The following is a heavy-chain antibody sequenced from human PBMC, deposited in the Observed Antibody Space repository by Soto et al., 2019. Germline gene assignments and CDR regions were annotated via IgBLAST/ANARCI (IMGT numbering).Heavy chain of an antibody. D-gene: IGHD1-7*01. CDR2: IKQDGSER. Sequence: EVQLVESGGGLVQPGGSLRLSCEASGFTFSGFCLTWVRQAPGKGLGWVAHIKQDGSERYYLDSVKGRFTISRENAKNSLYLQMNSLRAEDTAVYYCARVPSTRDIWSYGVGGRYYYYYMDVWGKGTTVTVSS. V-gene: IGHV3-7*04. J-gene: IGHJ6*03. CDR3: ARVPSTRDIWSYGVGGRYYYYYMDV. CDR1: GFTFSGFC.